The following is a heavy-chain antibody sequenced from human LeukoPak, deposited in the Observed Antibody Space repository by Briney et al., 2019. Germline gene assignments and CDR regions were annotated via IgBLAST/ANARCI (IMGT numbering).Heavy chain of an antibody. J-gene: IGHJ4*02. V-gene: IGHV3-53*01. Sequence: GGSLRLSCAASGFTVSSNCMGWVRQAPGKGLEWVSVIYSGGSTYYADSVKGRFTISRDNSKNTLYLQMNSLRAEDTAVYYCARDPGDYDSKEDYWGQGTLVTVSS. CDR2: IYSGGST. CDR3: ARDPGDYDSKEDY. CDR1: GFTVSSNC. D-gene: IGHD3-22*01.